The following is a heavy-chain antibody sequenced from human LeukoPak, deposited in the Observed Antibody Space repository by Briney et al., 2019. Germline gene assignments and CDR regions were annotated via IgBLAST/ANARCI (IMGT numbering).Heavy chain of an antibody. D-gene: IGHD3-10*01. CDR2: IYYSGST. Sequence: TSETLSLTCTVSGGSISSNSYYWGWIRQPPGKGLEWIGSIYYSGSTYYNPSLKSRVPISVDTSKNQFSLKLSSVTAADTAVYYCARTRYYYNSRSYGAPYYFDYWGQGTLVTVSS. CDR3: ARTRYYYNSRSYGAPYYFDY. J-gene: IGHJ4*02. CDR1: GGSISSNSYY. V-gene: IGHV4-39*01.